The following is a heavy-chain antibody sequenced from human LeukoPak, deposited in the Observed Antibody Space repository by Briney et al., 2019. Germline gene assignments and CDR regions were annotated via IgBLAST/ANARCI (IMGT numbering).Heavy chain of an antibody. V-gene: IGHV4-59*12. CDR1: GGSISGYS. Sequence: SETLSLTCTFSGGSISGYSWSWVRQPPGRGLEWIGYIYYSGSTTYNPSLKSRVTISLDTSKNQFSLKLSSVTAADTAIYYCAGDYGSWSYRFDYWGQGTLVTVSS. CDR2: IYYSGST. J-gene: IGHJ4*02. D-gene: IGHD3-10*01. CDR3: AGDYGSWSYRFDY.